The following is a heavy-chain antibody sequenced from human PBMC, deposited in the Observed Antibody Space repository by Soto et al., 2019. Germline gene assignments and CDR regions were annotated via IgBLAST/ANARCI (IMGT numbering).Heavy chain of an antibody. CDR1: GFTLSGSA. J-gene: IGHJ4*02. V-gene: IGHV3-73*01. D-gene: IGHD2-15*01. CDR2: IRSKVNSYAT. Sequence: GGSLRLSCAASGFTLSGSAIHWVRQASGKGLEWVGRIRSKVNSYATAYAASVKGRFTISRDNSKNTLYLQMNSLRAEDTAVYYCARAFLSIDDYCGQGTLVTVSS. CDR3: ARAFLSIDDY.